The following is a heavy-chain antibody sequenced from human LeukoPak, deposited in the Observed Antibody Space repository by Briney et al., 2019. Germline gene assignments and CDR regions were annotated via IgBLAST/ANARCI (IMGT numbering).Heavy chain of an antibody. Sequence: SETLSLTCAVYGGSFSGYYWSWIRQPPGKGLEWIGEINHSGSANYNPSLKSRVTISVDTSKNQFSLKLSSVTAADTAVYYCARGVKCLRLEGGFDYWGQGTLVTVSS. D-gene: IGHD5/OR15-5a*01. CDR3: ARGVKCLRLEGGFDY. J-gene: IGHJ4*02. CDR2: INHSGSA. CDR1: GGSFSGYY. V-gene: IGHV4-34*01.